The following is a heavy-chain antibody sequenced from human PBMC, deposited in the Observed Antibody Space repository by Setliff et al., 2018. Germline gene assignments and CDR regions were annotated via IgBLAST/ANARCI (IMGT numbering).Heavy chain of an antibody. J-gene: IGHJ4*02. V-gene: IGHV4-61*09. CDR3: ARGRVDSGSYNDLGYFDD. CDR2: IYIRGII. Sequence: SETLSLTCSVSGDFMSSHLYFWSWIRQPAGKGLEWIGDIYIRGIINYNPSLKSRTTISIDTSKTQFSLILSPVTAADTAMYFCARGRVDSGSYNDLGYFDDWGKGTLVTVSS. D-gene: IGHD1-26*01. CDR1: GDFMSSHLYF.